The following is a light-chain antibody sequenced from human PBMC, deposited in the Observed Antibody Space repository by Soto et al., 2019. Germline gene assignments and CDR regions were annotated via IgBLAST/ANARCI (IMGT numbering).Light chain of an antibody. Sequence: EVVLTQSPATLSVSPGDRATLSCRARMGIGNAVAWYHQRSGQTTRLLIFDASIRIPTSPDRISVSVAGTDVYYSISSQQAKELAVYFKRQGRDRPRTGGQVTKV. CDR3: RQGRDRPRT. CDR2: DAS. V-gene: IGKV3-15*01. CDR1: MGIGNA. J-gene: IGKJ1*01.